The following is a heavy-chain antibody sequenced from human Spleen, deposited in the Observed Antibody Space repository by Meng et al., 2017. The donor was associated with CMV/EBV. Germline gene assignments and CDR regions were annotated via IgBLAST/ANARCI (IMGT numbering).Heavy chain of an antibody. CDR2: IWFDGTKI. V-gene: IGHV3-30*02. CDR3: GKVLYSGRYFDAFET. CDR1: GFTFSSYA. D-gene: IGHD1-26*01. J-gene: IGHJ3*02. Sequence: GGSLRLSCATSGFTFSSYAMHWVRQAPGKGLEWVAIIWFDGTKIYYADSVKGRFTISRDNAKNSLYLQMNSLRVEDMALYYCGKVLYSGRYFDAFETWGQGTMVTVSS.